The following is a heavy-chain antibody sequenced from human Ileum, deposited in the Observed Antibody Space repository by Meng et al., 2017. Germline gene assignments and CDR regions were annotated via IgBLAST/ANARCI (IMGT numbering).Heavy chain of an antibody. Sequence: EVQLMGVGGGLVKPGASLRLSCAASGLTFSNAWMTWVRQAPGKGLEWIGQIKSTTHGGTTDYAAPVTGRFIISRDDSKNTLYLQMSSLKTEDTAVYYCTTNRGISWGQGTLVTVSS. CDR2: IKSTTHGGTT. CDR3: TTNRGIS. J-gene: IGHJ5*02. CDR1: GLTFSNAW. V-gene: IGHV3-15*01.